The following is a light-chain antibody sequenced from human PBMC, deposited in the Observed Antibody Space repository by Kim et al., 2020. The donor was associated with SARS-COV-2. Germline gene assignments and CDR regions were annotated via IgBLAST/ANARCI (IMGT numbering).Light chain of an antibody. CDR2: RNN. Sequence: QAGLTQPPSVSKDLRQTATLTCTGNSNNVGNRGAAWLQQHQGHPPKLLSYRNNNRPSGISERFSASRPGNTASLTIIGLQPEDEADYFCSTWDSSRSAVAFGGGAQLTVL. CDR1: SNNVGNRG. J-gene: IGLJ2*01. V-gene: IGLV10-54*01. CDR3: STWDSSRSAVA.